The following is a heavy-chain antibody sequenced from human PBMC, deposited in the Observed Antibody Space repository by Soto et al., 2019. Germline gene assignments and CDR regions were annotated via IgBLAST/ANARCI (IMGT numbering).Heavy chain of an antibody. V-gene: IGHV3-48*02. CDR1: GFTFSSYS. CDR2: ISSSSSTI. Sequence: PGGSLRLSCAASGFTFSSYSMNWVRQAPGKGLEWVSYISSSSSTIYYADSVKGRFTISRDNAKNSLYLQMNSLRDEGTAVYYCARDQGGYYYDSSGYLGYFQHWGQGTLVTVSS. D-gene: IGHD3-22*01. CDR3: ARDQGGYYYDSSGYLGYFQH. J-gene: IGHJ1*01.